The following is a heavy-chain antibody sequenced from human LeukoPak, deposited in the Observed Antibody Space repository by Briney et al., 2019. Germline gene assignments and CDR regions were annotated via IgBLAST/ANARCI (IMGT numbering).Heavy chain of an antibody. CDR1: GGSISSSSYH. V-gene: IGHV4-39*07. J-gene: IGHJ4*02. CDR3: ARTLLGSHY. Sequence: PSETLSLTCTVSGGSISSSSYHWGWIRQPPGKGLEWIGTIYYSGSTYYNPSLKSRVTISVDTSKNQFSLKLSSVTAADTAVYYCARTLLGSHYWGQGTLVTASS. CDR2: IYYSGST. D-gene: IGHD1-26*01.